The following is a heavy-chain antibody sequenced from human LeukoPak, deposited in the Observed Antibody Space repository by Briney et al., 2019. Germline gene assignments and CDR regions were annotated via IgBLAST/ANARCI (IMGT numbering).Heavy chain of an antibody. J-gene: IGHJ4*02. CDR2: INSDGSST. CDR3: ARDLGMWYYDSSGYYPDC. CDR1: GFTFSSYW. V-gene: IGHV3-74*01. D-gene: IGHD3-22*01. Sequence: AGGSLRFSCAASGFTFSSYWMHWVRQAPGKGLVWVSRINSDGSSTSYADSVKGRFTISRDNAKNTLYLQMNSLRAEDTAVYYRARDLGMWYYDSSGYYPDCWGQGTLVTVSS.